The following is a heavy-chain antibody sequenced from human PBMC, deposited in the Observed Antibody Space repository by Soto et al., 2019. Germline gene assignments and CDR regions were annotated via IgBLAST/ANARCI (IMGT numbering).Heavy chain of an antibody. CDR3: ARAGYYGSGILL. CDR2: ISSSSSNI. Sequence: EVQLVESGGGLVQPGGSLRLSCAASGFTFNSYSMNWVRQAPGKGLEWVSYISSSSSNIYYADSVKGRFTMSRDNAKNSLYLQMNRLRAEDPAVFYCARAGYYGSGILLWGQGTLVTVSS. V-gene: IGHV3-48*01. D-gene: IGHD3-10*01. CDR1: GFTFNSYS. J-gene: IGHJ4*02.